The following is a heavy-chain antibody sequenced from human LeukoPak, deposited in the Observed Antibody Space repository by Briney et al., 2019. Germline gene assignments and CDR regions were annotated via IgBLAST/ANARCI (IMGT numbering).Heavy chain of an antibody. D-gene: IGHD1-26*01. Sequence: PRGSLRLSCAASGFTFSDYTMNWVRQAPGKRLEWVSFMSPNSNDTYYADSVKGRFTISRDNAKNSVYLQMNSLRAEDTAVYYCARDWWELPRGGGLLDYWGQGSLVTVSS. J-gene: IGHJ4*02. V-gene: IGHV3-21*01. CDR2: MSPNSNDT. CDR3: ARDWWELPRGGGLLDY. CDR1: GFTFSDYT.